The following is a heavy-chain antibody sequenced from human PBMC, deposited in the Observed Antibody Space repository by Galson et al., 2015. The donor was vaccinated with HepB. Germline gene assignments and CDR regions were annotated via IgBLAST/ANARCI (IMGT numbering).Heavy chain of an antibody. CDR1: GGSFSGYY. V-gene: IGHV4-34*01. CDR3: ARSMTTVITYFDY. D-gene: IGHD4-17*01. J-gene: IGHJ4*02. Sequence: LSLTCAVYGGSFSGYYWSWIRQPPGKGLEWIGEINHSGSTNYNPSLKSRVTISVDTSKNQFSLKLNSVTAADTAVYYCARSMTTVITYFDYWGQGTLVTVSS. CDR2: INHSGST.